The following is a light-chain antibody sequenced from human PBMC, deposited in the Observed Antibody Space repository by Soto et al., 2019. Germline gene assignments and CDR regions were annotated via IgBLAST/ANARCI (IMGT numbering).Light chain of an antibody. J-gene: IGKJ2*01. CDR2: KAS. CDR1: QSISSW. Sequence: DIQMTQSPSTLSASVGDRVTITCRASQSISSWLAWYQQKPGKAPKLLIYKASSLESGVPSRFSGSGSGTEFTPTISSLQPDDFATYSCQQYNSYSYTFGQGTKLEIK. CDR3: QQYNSYSYT. V-gene: IGKV1-5*03.